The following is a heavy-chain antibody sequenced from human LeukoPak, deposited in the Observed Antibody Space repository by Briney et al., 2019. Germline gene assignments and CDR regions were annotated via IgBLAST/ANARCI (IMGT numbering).Heavy chain of an antibody. CDR3: AKLNYDFWSGYYY. Sequence: PGGSLRLSCAASGFTFDDYGMSWVRQAPGKGLEWVSGINWNGGSTGYADSVKGRVTISRDNSKNTLYLQMNSLRAEDTAVYYCAKLNYDFWSGYYYWGQGTLVTVSS. CDR1: GFTFDDYG. CDR2: INWNGGST. V-gene: IGHV3-20*04. J-gene: IGHJ4*02. D-gene: IGHD3-3*01.